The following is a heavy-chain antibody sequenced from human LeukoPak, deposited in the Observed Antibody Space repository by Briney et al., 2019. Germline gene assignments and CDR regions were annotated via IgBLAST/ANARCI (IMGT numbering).Heavy chain of an antibody. D-gene: IGHD6-25*01. CDR3: ARNAAVATSRTWFDP. V-gene: IGHV4-59*08. CDR2: IGYISLGGST. J-gene: IGHJ5*02. CDR1: GDSISTYY. Sequence: SETLSLTCTVSGDSISTYYWSWIRQPPGKGLEWIGYIGYISLGGSTTYNPSLKSRVAISVDTSRNQISLRLSSVTAADTAVYYCARNAAVATSRTWFDPWGQGTLVTVSS.